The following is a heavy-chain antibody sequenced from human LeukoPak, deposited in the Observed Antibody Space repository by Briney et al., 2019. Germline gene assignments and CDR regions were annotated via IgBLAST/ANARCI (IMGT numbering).Heavy chain of an antibody. J-gene: IGHJ4*02. D-gene: IGHD3-16*02. V-gene: IGHV4-34*01. CDR1: GGSFSGYY. Sequence: KPSETLSLTCAVYGGSFSGYYWSWIRQPPGKGLEWIGEINHSGSTNYNPSLKSRVTISVDTSKNQFSLKLSSVTAADTAVYYCARHRIMITFGGVIVALNFDYWGQGTLVTVSS. CDR2: INHSGST. CDR3: ARHRIMITFGGVIVALNFDY.